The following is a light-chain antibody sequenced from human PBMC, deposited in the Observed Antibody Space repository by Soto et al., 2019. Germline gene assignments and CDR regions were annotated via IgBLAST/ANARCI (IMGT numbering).Light chain of an antibody. CDR3: QQYKSYSPIT. CDR1: QSVSSW. CDR2: DAS. V-gene: IGKV1-5*01. Sequence: IQMPQYPSTLSASVGGRVTITCRASQSVSSWLAWYQQKPGKAPKVLIYDASNLQSGVPSRFSGSVSGTEFTLTISSLQPDDFATYYCQQYKSYSPITFGQGTRLEI. J-gene: IGKJ5*01.